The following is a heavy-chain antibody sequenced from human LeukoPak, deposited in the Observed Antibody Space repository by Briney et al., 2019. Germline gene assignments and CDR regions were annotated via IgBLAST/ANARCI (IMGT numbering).Heavy chain of an antibody. V-gene: IGHV3-21*05. Sequence: GGSLRLSCAASGFSVSRKYMSWVRQTPRKGLEWVSYIGTNGDYIKYADSVKGRFTISRDNAKNSLYLQMNSLRAEDTAVYYCARRPDCSGSDCYGMDVWGQGTAVTVSS. CDR1: GFSVSRKY. CDR2: IGTNGDYI. D-gene: IGHD2-15*01. J-gene: IGHJ6*02. CDR3: ARRPDCSGSDCYGMDV.